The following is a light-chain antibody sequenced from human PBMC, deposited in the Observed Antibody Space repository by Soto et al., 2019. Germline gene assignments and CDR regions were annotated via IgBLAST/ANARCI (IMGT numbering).Light chain of an antibody. CDR2: DNN. V-gene: IGLV1-40*01. CDR1: SSNIGAGYN. J-gene: IGLJ3*02. Sequence: QSVLTQPPSVSGAPGQRVTISCTGGSSNIGAGYNVHWYQQLPGTAPKLLIFDNNNRPSGVPDRFSGSKSGTSASLAITGLQAEDEADYYCQSYDSSLSGGVFGGGTNLTVL. CDR3: QSYDSSLSGGV.